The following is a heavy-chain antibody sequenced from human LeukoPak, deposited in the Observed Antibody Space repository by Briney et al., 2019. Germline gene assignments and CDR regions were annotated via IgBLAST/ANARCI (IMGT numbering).Heavy chain of an antibody. J-gene: IGHJ4*02. CDR3: AKVATVTTYALADY. Sequence: GGSLRLSCAASGFSFSSYAINWVRQVPGKGLEWVSAISDSGGTTYYADSVKGRFTISRDNSKNTLYLQMNSLRAEDTAIYYCAKVATVTTYALADYWGQGTLVTVSS. CDR2: ISDSGGTT. D-gene: IGHD4-17*01. CDR1: GFSFSSYA. V-gene: IGHV3-23*01.